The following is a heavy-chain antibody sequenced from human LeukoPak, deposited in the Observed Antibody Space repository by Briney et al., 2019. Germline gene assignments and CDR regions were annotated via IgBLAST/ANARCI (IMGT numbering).Heavy chain of an antibody. Sequence: SETLSLTCAVSGDSISSGGYSWRWIRQTPGKGLEWIAYIHDSGSTYNNPSLKTRLSISIDTSKNQFSLKLNSVSAADTAVYYCARVVAAAGNNWFDPWGQGTLVTVSS. J-gene: IGHJ5*02. CDR2: IHDSGST. D-gene: IGHD6-13*01. V-gene: IGHV4-30-4*07. CDR3: ARVVAAAGNNWFDP. CDR1: GDSISSGGYS.